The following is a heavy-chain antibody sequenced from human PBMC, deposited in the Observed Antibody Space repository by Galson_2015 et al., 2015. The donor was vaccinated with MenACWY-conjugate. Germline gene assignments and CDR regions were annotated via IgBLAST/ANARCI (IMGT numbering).Heavy chain of an antibody. J-gene: IGHJ4*02. CDR1: GFGVSTMY. Sequence: ALRLSCAGSGFGVSTMYMGWGRQAPGEGPEGVAIVYKEGVPAPVVPGQGRITLSRDSPRNTLHLQMNNLRAEDTAVYYCAGGWWDLDYWGQGSLVTVSS. V-gene: IGHV3-53*01. CDR3: AGGWWDLDY. CDR2: VYKEGVP. D-gene: IGHD2-15*01.